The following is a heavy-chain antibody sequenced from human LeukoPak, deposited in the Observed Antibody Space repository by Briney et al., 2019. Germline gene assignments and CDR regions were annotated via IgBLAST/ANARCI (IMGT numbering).Heavy chain of an antibody. V-gene: IGHV3-7*01. D-gene: IGHD3-10*01. Sequence: GGSLRLSCAASGFTFSSYAMNWVRQAPGKGLEWVANIKQDGSEKYYVDSVKGRFTISRDNAKNSLYLQMNSLRAEDTAVYYCARGRWTDVARGSYYFDYWGQGTLVSVSS. CDR1: GFTFSSYA. CDR3: ARGRWTDVARGSYYFDY. CDR2: IKQDGSEK. J-gene: IGHJ4*02.